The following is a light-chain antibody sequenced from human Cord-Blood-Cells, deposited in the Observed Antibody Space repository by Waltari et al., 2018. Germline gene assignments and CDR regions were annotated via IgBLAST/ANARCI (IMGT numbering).Light chain of an antibody. V-gene: IGKV1-39*01. CDR1: QSISSY. Sequence: DIQMTQSPSSLSPSVGDRVTITCRASQSISSYLNWYQQKPGKAPKLLIYAASSLQSGGPSRFSGSGYGTEFTLTISSLQPEDFATYYCEQSYSTPWTFGQGSKVESK. CDR2: AAS. J-gene: IGKJ1*01. CDR3: EQSYSTPWT.